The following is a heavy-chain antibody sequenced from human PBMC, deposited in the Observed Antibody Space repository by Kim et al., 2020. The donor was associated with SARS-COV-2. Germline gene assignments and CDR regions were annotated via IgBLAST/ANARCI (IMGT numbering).Heavy chain of an antibody. V-gene: IGHV1-3*01. Sequence: ASVKVSCKASGYTFTSYAFHWVRQAPGQGLEWMGWIDADNGNTKYSQKFQGRVTITRDTSARPAYMELSSLRSEDTAVYYCARNEDYWGQGTLVTVSS. CDR1: GYTFTSYA. CDR3: ARNEDY. J-gene: IGHJ4*02. CDR2: IDADNGNT.